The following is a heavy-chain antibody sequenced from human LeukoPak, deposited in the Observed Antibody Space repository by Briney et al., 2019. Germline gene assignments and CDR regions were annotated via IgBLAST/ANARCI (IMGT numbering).Heavy chain of an antibody. V-gene: IGHV3-30-3*02. CDR1: RFTFSNYP. CDR2: LSYDGSNE. Sequence: GGSLRLSCAASRFTFSNYPMHWVRQAPGKGLEWVALLSYDGSNEYYADSVKGRFTISRDNSKNTLYLQMNSLRAEDTAVYYCAKPGVEVAFDIWGQGTMVTVSS. CDR3: AKPGVEVAFDI. J-gene: IGHJ3*02.